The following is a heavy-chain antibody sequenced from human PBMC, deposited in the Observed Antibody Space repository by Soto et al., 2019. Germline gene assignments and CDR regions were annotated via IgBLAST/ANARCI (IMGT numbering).Heavy chain of an antibody. Sequence: GGSLRLSCAASGFTFSSYAMSWVRQAPGKGLEWVSALSGSGGITYYADSVKGRFTISRDNAKNTLYLQMNSLRAEDTAVYYCARDLKTVTTSSPSSWWGQGTLVTVSS. D-gene: IGHD4-17*01. J-gene: IGHJ4*02. V-gene: IGHV3-23*01. CDR3: ARDLKTVTTSSPSSW. CDR2: LSGSGGIT. CDR1: GFTFSSYA.